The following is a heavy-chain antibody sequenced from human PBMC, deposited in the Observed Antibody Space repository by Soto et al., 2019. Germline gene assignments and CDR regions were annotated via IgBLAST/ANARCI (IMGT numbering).Heavy chain of an antibody. V-gene: IGHV3-13*01. Sequence: DVQLVESGGGLVQPGGSLRLSCAASGFAFSMYDMHWGRQVAGKGLEWVSAIGAAGGTLYAGSVKGRFSASRENAKNSLYLQMNSLRAGDTAVYYCARDKGLSSSDSCPNKIYPFAMDVWALGTTVTFSS. CDR1: GFAFSMYD. D-gene: IGHD2-2*01. J-gene: IGHJ6*02. CDR3: ARDKGLSSSDSCPNKIYPFAMDV. CDR2: IGAAGGT.